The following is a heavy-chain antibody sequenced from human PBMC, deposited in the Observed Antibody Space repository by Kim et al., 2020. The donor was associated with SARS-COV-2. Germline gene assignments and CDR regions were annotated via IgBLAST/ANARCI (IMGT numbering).Heavy chain of an antibody. J-gene: IGHJ4*02. CDR3: ARLPDEQQLVPLNFDY. V-gene: IGHV1-18*01. CDR1: GYTFTSYG. Sequence: ASVKVSCKASGYTFTSYGISWVRQAPGQGLEWMGWISAYNGNTNYAQKLQGRVTMTTDTSTSTAYMELRSLRSDDTAVYYCARLPDEQQLVPLNFDYWGQGTLVTVSS. D-gene: IGHD6-13*01. CDR2: ISAYNGNT.